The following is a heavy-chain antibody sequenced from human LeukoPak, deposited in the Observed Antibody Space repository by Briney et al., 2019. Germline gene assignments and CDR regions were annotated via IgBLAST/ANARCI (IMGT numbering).Heavy chain of an antibody. V-gene: IGHV4-31*03. CDR3: ARMDRDYYGSGRDYFDC. D-gene: IGHD3-10*01. J-gene: IGHJ4*02. Sequence: SQTLSLTCTVSGGSISSGTYYWGWIRQHPGRGLEWIVYIYYSGSTYYNPSLKSRLTISVDTSKNQFSLKLSSVTAADAAMYYCARMDRDYYGSGRDYFDCWGQGALVTVSS. CDR2: IYYSGST. CDR1: GGSISSGTYY.